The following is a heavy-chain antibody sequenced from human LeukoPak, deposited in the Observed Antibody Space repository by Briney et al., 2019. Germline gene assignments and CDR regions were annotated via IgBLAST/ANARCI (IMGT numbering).Heavy chain of an antibody. J-gene: IGHJ4*02. Sequence: GESLNISCNGSGYSLTSYWIGWVRQMPGKGLEWMGIIYPGDSDTRYSPSFQGQVTISADKSISTAYLQWSSLKASDTAMYYCARGEYSSSFDYWGQGTLVTVSS. D-gene: IGHD6-6*01. V-gene: IGHV5-51*01. CDR2: IYPGDSDT. CDR3: ARGEYSSSFDY. CDR1: GYSLTSYW.